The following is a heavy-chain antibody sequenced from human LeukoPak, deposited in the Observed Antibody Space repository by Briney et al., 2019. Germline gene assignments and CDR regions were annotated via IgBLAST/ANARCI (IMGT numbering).Heavy chain of an antibody. V-gene: IGHV3-30*03. Sequence: GGSLRLPCAASGFTFSSYAIHWVRRAPGKGLEWVAIISYDVSTKYGDSVKGRFTISRDNSKNTVYLQMNSLRVEDTAIYYCARYYVGALDWWGQGSQVTVSS. D-gene: IGHD1-26*01. J-gene: IGHJ4*02. CDR2: ISYDVSTK. CDR1: GFTFSSYA. CDR3: ARYYVGALDW.